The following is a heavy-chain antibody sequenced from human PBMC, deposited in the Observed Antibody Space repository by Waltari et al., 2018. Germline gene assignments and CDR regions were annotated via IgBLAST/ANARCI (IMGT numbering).Heavy chain of an antibody. V-gene: IGHV3-48*01. D-gene: IGHD3-10*01. CDR3: TKVKSYNREAFDF. CDR1: QFTFSDYT. J-gene: IGHJ3*01. CDR2: ITSSGSKI. Sequence: EVHLLESGGGLVQPGGSLRLSCRASQFTFSDYTMNWVRQAPGKGLEWVSSITSSGSKIHYADSVKGRFTISRDNSENSLYLQMDNLRAEDTALYYCTKVKSYNREAFDFWGQGTMVTVSS.